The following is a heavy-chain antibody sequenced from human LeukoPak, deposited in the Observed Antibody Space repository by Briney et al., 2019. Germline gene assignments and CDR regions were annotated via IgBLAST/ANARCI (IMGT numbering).Heavy chain of an antibody. CDR2: IRYDGSNK. V-gene: IGHV3-30*02. D-gene: IGHD3-16*02. J-gene: IGHJ4*02. CDR1: GFNFSSYG. Sequence: GSLRLFCATAGFNFSSYGMHWVRQGPGKGLEGVAFIRYDGSNKYYADSVKGRFTISRDNSKNSLYLQMNSLRAEDTAVYYCARGSFLITFGGLIVWGQGTLVTVSS. CDR3: ARGSFLITFGGLIV.